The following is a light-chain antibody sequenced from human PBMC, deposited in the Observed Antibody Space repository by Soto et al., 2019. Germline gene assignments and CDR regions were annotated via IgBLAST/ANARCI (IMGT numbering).Light chain of an antibody. Sequence: EIVLTQSPATLSLSPGQRATLSCRASQSVSSYLAWYQQKPGQAPRLLIYDASNRAAGIPARFSGSGSGTDFTLTISSLETEDFAVYYCQQRSSRLTLGGGTKVEIK. V-gene: IGKV3-11*01. CDR3: QQRSSRLT. CDR2: DAS. CDR1: QSVSSY. J-gene: IGKJ4*01.